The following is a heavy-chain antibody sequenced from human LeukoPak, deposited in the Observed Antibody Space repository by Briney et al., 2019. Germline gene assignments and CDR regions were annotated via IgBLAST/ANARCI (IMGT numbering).Heavy chain of an antibody. V-gene: IGHV6-1*01. CDR1: GDSVSNKMGA. J-gene: IGHJ5*02. CDR2: TYLRSEWHT. Sequence: SQTLSLTCAVSGDSVSNKMGAWNWIRQSPSRGLEWLGRTYLRSEWHTDYAFSVRGRLTITADTSKNHFSLQLASVTPEDSVVYYCASGWALSWGQGTLVTVSS. D-gene: IGHD1-26*01. CDR3: ASGWALS.